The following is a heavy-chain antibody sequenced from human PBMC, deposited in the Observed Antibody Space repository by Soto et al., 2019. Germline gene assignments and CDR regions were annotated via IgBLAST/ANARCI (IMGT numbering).Heavy chain of an antibody. CDR3: ASTYSTSLYWFDP. V-gene: IGHV2-26*04. CDR1: GFSLSNAGLG. J-gene: IGHJ5*02. D-gene: IGHD6-13*01. Sequence: QVTVKESGPVLVKPTETLTLTCTVSGFSLSNAGLGVCWIRQPPGKALEWLAHIFSNDEKSYSTSLKSRLTISKDTSKSQVVLTMTNMDPVDTATYFCASTYSTSLYWFDPWGPGTLVTVSS. CDR2: IFSNDEK.